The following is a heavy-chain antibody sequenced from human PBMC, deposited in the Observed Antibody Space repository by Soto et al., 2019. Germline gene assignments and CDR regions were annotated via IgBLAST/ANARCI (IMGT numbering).Heavy chain of an antibody. J-gene: IGHJ5*02. CDR1: GYTFTSYA. V-gene: IGHV1-3*01. D-gene: IGHD2-15*01. Sequence: QVQLVQSGAEVKKPGASVKVSCKASGYTFTSYAMHWVRQAPGQRLEWMGWINAGNGNTKYSQKFQGRVTITRDTSASTAYMELSGLRSEDTAVYYCARGSVVGFDPWGQGTLVTVSS. CDR3: ARGSVVGFDP. CDR2: INAGNGNT.